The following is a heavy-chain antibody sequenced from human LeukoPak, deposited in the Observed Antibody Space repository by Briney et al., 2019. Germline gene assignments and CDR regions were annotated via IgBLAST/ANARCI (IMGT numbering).Heavy chain of an antibody. CDR1: GFTFSSYA. V-gene: IGHV3-23*01. CDR3: AKVTIFGVVIIPLYYFDY. CDR2: ISGSGGST. Sequence: GGSLRLSCAASGFTFSSYAMSWVRQAPGKGLEWVSAISGSGGSTYYADSVKGRLTISRDNSKNTLYLQMNSLRAEDTAVYYCAKVTIFGVVIIPLYYFDYWGQGTLVTVSS. D-gene: IGHD3-3*01. J-gene: IGHJ4*02.